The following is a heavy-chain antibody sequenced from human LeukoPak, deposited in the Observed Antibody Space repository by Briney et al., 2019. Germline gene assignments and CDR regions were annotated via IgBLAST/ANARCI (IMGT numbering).Heavy chain of an antibody. V-gene: IGHV3-23*01. D-gene: IGHD6-19*01. CDR2: VSGGGVTT. J-gene: IGHJ4*02. CDR1: GLTFSSYA. CDR3: PKQSYASGWNPFDY. Sequence: PGGSLRLSCAASGLTFSSYAMSWVRQAPGKGLEWVSTVSGGGVTTYYADSAKGRFTISRDNSKNTLYLQMNSLTAEDTAVYYCPKQSYASGWNPFDYWGQGILVTVSS.